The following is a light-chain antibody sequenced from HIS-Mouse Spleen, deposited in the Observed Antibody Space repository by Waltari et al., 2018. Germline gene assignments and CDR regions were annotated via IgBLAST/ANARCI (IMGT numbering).Light chain of an antibody. V-gene: IGLV3-21*03. CDR1: NIGSKR. J-gene: IGLJ2*01. Sequence: SYVLTQPPSVSVAPGKTARSTCGGNNIGSKRVHWYQQKPGQAPVLVVYDVSDRPSGIPERFSGSNSGNTATLTISRVEAGDEADYYCQVWDSSSDHVVFGGGTKLTVL. CDR3: QVWDSSSDHVV. CDR2: DVS.